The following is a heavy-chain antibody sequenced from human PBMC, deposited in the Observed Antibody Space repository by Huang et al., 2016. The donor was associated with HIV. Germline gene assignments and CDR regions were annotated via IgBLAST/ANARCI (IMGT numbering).Heavy chain of an antibody. Sequence: QAQLVQSGAAVMKPGSSVRVSCKASGVSFSDYAFSWVRRAPGQGLDLMGGIIPRFGLTNYGPGLQGRVTISADKSSNTVYLEVTSLRSGDTAVYYGAREGQNWLGKPFGALAFWGQGTEVIVSS. CDR1: GVSFSDYA. J-gene: IGHJ4*03. CDR3: AREGQNWLGKPFGALAF. V-gene: IGHV1-69*10. D-gene: IGHD3-16*01. CDR2: IIPRFGLT.